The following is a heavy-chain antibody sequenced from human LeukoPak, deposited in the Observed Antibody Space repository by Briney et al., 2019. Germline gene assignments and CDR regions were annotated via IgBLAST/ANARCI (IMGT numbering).Heavy chain of an antibody. D-gene: IGHD6-6*01. J-gene: IGHJ4*02. CDR1: GFTFSTYN. CDR3: AREYSSSRYFDY. CDR2: ISGSSSYI. Sequence: GGSLRLSCAASGFTFSTYNMNWVRQAPGKGLEWVSSISGSSSYIYYADSVKGRFTISRDNAKNTLYLQMNSLRAEDTAVYYCAREYSSSRYFDYWGQGTLVTVSS. V-gene: IGHV3-21*01.